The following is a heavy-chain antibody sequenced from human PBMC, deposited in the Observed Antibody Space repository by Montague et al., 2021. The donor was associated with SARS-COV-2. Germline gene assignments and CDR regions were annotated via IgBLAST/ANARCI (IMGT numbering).Heavy chain of an antibody. J-gene: IGHJ4*02. D-gene: IGHD2-15*01. Sequence: SETLSLTCSVSGGSTSNYYWTWIRQSPGKGLQWIGYIFYTGSTKFNPSLKSRVSMSLDTSKNHFSLRLSAVTAADTACYYRARAQNICFIANCVNYFDLWGLGALVTVSS. CDR1: GGSTSNYY. V-gene: IGHV4-59*01. CDR3: ARAQNICFIANCVNYFDL. CDR2: IFYTGST.